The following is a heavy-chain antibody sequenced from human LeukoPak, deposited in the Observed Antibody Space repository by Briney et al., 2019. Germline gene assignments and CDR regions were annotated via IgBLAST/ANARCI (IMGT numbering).Heavy chain of an antibody. V-gene: IGHV3-30*04. CDR3: AELGITMIGGV. CDR1: GFTFSSYA. D-gene: IGHD3-10*02. J-gene: IGHJ6*04. Sequence: GGSLRLSCAASGFTFSSYAMHWVRQAPGKGLEWVAVISYDGSNKYYADSVKGRFTISRDNAKNSLYPQMNSLRAEDTAVYYCAELGITMIGGVWGKGTTVTISS. CDR2: ISYDGSNK.